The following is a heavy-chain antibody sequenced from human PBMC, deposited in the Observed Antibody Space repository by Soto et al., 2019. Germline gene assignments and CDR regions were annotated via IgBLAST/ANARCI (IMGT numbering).Heavy chain of an antibody. CDR3: AKDLLGWPPYGMDV. Sequence: EVQLVESGGGLVQPGRSLRLSCAASGFTFDDYAMHWVRQAPGKGLEWVSGISWNSGSIGYADSVKGRFTISRDNAKNSLYLQMNSLGAEDTALYYCAKDLLGWPPYGMDVWGQGTTVTVSS. CDR2: ISWNSGSI. V-gene: IGHV3-9*01. D-gene: IGHD2-21*01. CDR1: GFTFDDYA. J-gene: IGHJ6*02.